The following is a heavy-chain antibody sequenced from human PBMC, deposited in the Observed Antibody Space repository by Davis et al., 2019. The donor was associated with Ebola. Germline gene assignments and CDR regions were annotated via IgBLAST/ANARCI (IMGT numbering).Heavy chain of an antibody. CDR1: GFTFSSYA. Sequence: PGGSLRLSCAASGFTFSSYAMHWVRQAPGKGLEWVAVISYDGSNKYYADSVKGRFTISRDNSKNTLYLQMNSLRAEDTAVYYCARGVRNLGYSGSYYRVNYYGMDVWGQGATVTVSS. CDR3: ARGVRNLGYSGSYYRVNYYGMDV. D-gene: IGHD1-26*01. CDR2: ISYDGSNK. J-gene: IGHJ6*02. V-gene: IGHV3-30-3*01.